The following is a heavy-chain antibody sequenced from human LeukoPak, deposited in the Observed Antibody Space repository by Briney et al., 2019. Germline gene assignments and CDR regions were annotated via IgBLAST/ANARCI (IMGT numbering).Heavy chain of an antibody. J-gene: IGHJ4*02. Sequence: ASVTVSCKASGYTFTSYAMHWVRQAPGQGLEWMGWINPNSGGTNYAQKFQGRVTMTRDTSISTAYMELSRLRSDDTAVYYCAASYGSGSYYNNYWGQGTLVTVSS. CDR3: AASYGSGSYYNNY. CDR1: GYTFTSYA. CDR2: INPNSGGT. D-gene: IGHD3-10*01. V-gene: IGHV1-2*02.